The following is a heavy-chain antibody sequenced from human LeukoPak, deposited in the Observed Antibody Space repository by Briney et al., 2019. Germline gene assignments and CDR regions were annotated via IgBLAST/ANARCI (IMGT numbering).Heavy chain of an antibody. CDR3: ARDYYDSSGSFDY. Sequence: PGGSPRLSCAASEFTFSSYGMHWVRQAPGKGLEWVAVISYDGSNKYYADSVKGRFTISRDNSKNTLYLQMNSLRAEDTAVYYCARDYYDSSGSFDYWGQGTLVTVSS. CDR2: ISYDGSNK. J-gene: IGHJ4*02. CDR1: EFTFSSYG. V-gene: IGHV3-30*19. D-gene: IGHD3-22*01.